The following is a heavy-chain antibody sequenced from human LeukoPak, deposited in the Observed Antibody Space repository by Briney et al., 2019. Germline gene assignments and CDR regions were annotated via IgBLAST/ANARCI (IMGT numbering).Heavy chain of an antibody. Sequence: SETLSLTCTVSGGSISSYYWSWIRQPPGKGLEWIGYIYYSGSTNYNPSLKSRVTISVDTSKNQFSLKLSSVTAADTAVYYCARSDYYDSSGYLTGLDYWGQGTLVTVSS. V-gene: IGHV4-59*01. J-gene: IGHJ4*02. CDR3: ARSDYYDSSGYLTGLDY. CDR1: GGSISSYY. CDR2: IYYSGST. D-gene: IGHD3-22*01.